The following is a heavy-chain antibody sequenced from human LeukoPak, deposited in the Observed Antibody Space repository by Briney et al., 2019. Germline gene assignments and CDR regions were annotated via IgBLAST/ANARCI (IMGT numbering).Heavy chain of an antibody. D-gene: IGHD3-10*01. Sequence: GGSLRLSCAASGFTLSDHYMDWVRQAPGKGLEWVGRTRNKVNSYTTEYAASVKGRFTISRDDSKNSLHLQMNSLKTEDTAVYYCVAMIRGVGYWGQGTLVTVSP. CDR2: TRNKVNSYTT. CDR1: GFTLSDHY. J-gene: IGHJ4*02. V-gene: IGHV3-72*01. CDR3: VAMIRGVGY.